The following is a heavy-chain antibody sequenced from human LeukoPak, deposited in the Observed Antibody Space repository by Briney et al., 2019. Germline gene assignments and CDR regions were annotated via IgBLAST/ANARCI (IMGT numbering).Heavy chain of an antibody. D-gene: IGHD3-22*01. Sequence: PGGSLRLSCAASGISFGSYWVTWVRQAPGKGLGWVANIGQDGTETVYVGSVKGRFTISRDNARKLLFLQMNSLRADDTAVYYCAIPSSYDGSRYYHAYWGQGTLVSVSS. CDR3: AIPSSYDGSRYYHAY. CDR2: IGQDGTET. V-gene: IGHV3-7*01. CDR1: GISFGSYW. J-gene: IGHJ4*02.